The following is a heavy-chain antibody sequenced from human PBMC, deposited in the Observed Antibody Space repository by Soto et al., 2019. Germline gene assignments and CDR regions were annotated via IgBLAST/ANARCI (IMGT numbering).Heavy chain of an antibody. CDR3: ARGASRIPASSFDY. D-gene: IGHD2-2*01. CDR2: INPNSGGT. V-gene: IGHV1-2*04. J-gene: IGHJ4*02. Sequence: ASVKVSCKASGYTFTGYYMHWVRQAPGQGLEWMGWINPNSGGTNYAQKFQGWVTMTRDTSISTAYMELSRLRSDDTAVYYCARGASRIPASSFDYWGQGTLVTVSS. CDR1: GYTFTGYY.